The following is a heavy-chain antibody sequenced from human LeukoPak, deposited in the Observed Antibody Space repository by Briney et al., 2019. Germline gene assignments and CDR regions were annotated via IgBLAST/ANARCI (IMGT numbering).Heavy chain of an antibody. D-gene: IGHD6-13*01. CDR2: IYYNGNT. CDR3: ARGPAGIAAAGTGYDY. CDR1: GGSISSFY. J-gene: IGHJ4*02. Sequence: PSETLSLTCTVSGGSISSFYWTWIRQPPGKGLEWIGYIYYNGNTNYNPSLKSRVTISVDTSKNQFSLKLSSVTAADTAVYYCARGPAGIAAAGTGYDYWGQGTLVTVSS. V-gene: IGHV4-59*01.